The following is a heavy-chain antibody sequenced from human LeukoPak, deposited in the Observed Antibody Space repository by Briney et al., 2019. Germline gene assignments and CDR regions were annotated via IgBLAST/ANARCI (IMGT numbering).Heavy chain of an antibody. CDR3: ARDSFPRYYYGMDV. CDR2: ISYDGSNK. D-gene: IGHD3-16*02. CDR1: GFTFSSYA. J-gene: IGHJ6*02. V-gene: IGHV3-30*04. Sequence: GGSLRLSCAASGFTFSSYAMHWVRQAPCKGLEWVAVISYDGSNKYYADSVKGRFTISRDNSKNTLYLQMNSLRAEDTAVYYCARDSFPRYYYGMDVWGQGTTVTVSS.